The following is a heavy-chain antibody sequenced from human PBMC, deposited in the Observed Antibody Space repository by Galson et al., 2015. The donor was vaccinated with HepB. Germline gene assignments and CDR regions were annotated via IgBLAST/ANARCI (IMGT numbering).Heavy chain of an antibody. J-gene: IGHJ4*02. CDR3: ARERSSSSGVQDY. Sequence: SLRLSCAASGFTFSSYGMHWVRQAPGKGLEWVAVISYDGSNKYYADSVKGRFTISRDNSKNTLYLQMNSLRAEDTAVYYCARERSSSSGVQDYWGQGTLVTVSS. CDR2: ISYDGSNK. D-gene: IGHD6-6*01. V-gene: IGHV3-30*03. CDR1: GFTFSSYG.